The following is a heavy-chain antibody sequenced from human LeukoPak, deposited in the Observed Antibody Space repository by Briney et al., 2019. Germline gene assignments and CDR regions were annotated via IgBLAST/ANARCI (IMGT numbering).Heavy chain of an antibody. J-gene: IGHJ4*02. D-gene: IGHD2-2*01. CDR1: GYTFTGYY. CDR2: INPNSGGT. CDR3: ARGGVVPAARHFDY. V-gene: IGHV1-2*02. Sequence: GASVKVSCKASGYTFTGYYMHWVRQAPGQGLEWMGWINPNSGGTSYAQKFQGRVTMTRDTSISTAYMELSRLRSDDTAVYYCARGGVVPAARHFDYWGQGTLVTVSS.